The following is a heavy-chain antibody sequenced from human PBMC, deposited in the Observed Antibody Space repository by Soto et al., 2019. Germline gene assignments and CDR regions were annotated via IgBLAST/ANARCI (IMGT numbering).Heavy chain of an antibody. CDR1: GFTFSSYE. CDR3: AGLRGYSYGYDAFDI. D-gene: IGHD5-18*01. CDR2: ISSSGSTI. Sequence: VGSLRLSCAASGFTFSSYEMNWVRQAPGKGLEWVSYISSSGSTIYYADSVKGRFTISRDNAKNSLYLQMNSLRAEDTAVYYCAGLRGYSYGYDAFDIWGQGTMVTVSS. J-gene: IGHJ3*02. V-gene: IGHV3-48*03.